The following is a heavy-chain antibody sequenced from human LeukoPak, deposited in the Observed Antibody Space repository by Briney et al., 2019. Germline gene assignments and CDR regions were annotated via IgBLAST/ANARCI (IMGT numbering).Heavy chain of an antibody. Sequence: PSETLSLTCAVYGGSFSGYYWSWIRQPPGKGLEWIGEINHSGSTNYNPSLKSRVTISVDTSKNQFSLKLSSVTAADTAVYYCATQKQQLAYFDYWGQGTLVTVSS. J-gene: IGHJ4*02. CDR3: ATQKQQLAYFDY. D-gene: IGHD6-13*01. V-gene: IGHV4-34*01. CDR2: INHSGST. CDR1: GGSFSGYY.